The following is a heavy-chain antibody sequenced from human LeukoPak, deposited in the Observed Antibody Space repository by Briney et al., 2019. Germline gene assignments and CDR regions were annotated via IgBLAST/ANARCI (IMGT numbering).Heavy chain of an antibody. J-gene: IGHJ4*02. CDR2: IYYSGST. D-gene: IGHD3-22*01. CDR1: GYSISSGYY. Sequence: SETLSLTCAVSGYSISSGYYWGCIRQPPGKGLEWIGSIYYSGSTYYNPSLKSRVTISVDTSKNQFSLKLTSVTAADTAVYYCARGTYYYDSAADYWGQGTLVTVSS. V-gene: IGHV4-38-2*01. CDR3: ARGTYYYDSAADY.